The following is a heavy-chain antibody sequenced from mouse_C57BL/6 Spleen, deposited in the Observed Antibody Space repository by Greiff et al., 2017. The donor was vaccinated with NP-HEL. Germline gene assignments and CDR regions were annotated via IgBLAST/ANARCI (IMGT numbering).Heavy chain of an antibody. D-gene: IGHD1-1*01. CDR2: ILPGSGST. Sequence: QVQLKESGAELMKPGASVKLSCKATGYTFTGYWIEWVKQRPGHGLEWIGEILPGSGSTNYNEKFKGKATFTADTSSNTAYMQLSSLTTEDSAIYYCARSPYYYGSPDYAMDYWGQGTSVTVSS. J-gene: IGHJ4*01. CDR1: GYTFTGYW. CDR3: ARSPYYYGSPDYAMDY. V-gene: IGHV1-9*01.